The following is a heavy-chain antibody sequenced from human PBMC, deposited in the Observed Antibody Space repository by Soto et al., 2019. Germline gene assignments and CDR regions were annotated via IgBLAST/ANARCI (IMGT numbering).Heavy chain of an antibody. J-gene: IGHJ4*02. CDR1: GFSLSTSGVG. Sequence: QITLKESGPTLVKPTQTLTLTCTFSGFSLSTSGVGVGWIRQPPGKALEWLALIYWDDDKRYSPSLKSRLTITKDTSKNQVVLTMTNMDPVDTATYYCALVMTTVTTFDYWGQGTLVTVSS. CDR3: ALVMTTVTTFDY. CDR2: IYWDDDK. D-gene: IGHD4-17*01. V-gene: IGHV2-5*02.